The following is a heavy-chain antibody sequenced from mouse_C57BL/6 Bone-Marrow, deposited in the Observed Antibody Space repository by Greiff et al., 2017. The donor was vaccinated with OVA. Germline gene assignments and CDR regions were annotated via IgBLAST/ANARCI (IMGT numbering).Heavy chain of an antibody. D-gene: IGHD2-3*01. CDR2: IWSGGST. CDR1: GFSLTRYG. V-gene: IGHV2-2*01. Sequence: QVQLKESGPGLVQPSQSLSITCTVSGFSLTRYGVHWVRQSPGKGLEWLGVIWSGGSTDYNAAFISRLSISKDNSKSQVFFKMNSLQADDTAIYYCARINYDGYYGYYAMDYWGQGTSVTVSS. CDR3: ARINYDGYYGYYAMDY. J-gene: IGHJ4*01.